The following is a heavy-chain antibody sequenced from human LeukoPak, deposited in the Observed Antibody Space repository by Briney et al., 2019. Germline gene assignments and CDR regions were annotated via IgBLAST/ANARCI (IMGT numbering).Heavy chain of an antibody. J-gene: IGHJ6*02. D-gene: IGHD5-18*01. V-gene: IGHV4-59*01. CDR2: IYYSGST. CDR1: GASISGYY. CDR3: ASSYSYGYGYYGMDV. Sequence: SETLSLTCTVSGASISGYYWSWIRQPPGKGLECIGYIYYSGSTNYNPSLRSRVTISVDTSKNQFSLKLSSVTAADTAVYYCASSYSYGYGYYGMDVWGQGTTVTVSS.